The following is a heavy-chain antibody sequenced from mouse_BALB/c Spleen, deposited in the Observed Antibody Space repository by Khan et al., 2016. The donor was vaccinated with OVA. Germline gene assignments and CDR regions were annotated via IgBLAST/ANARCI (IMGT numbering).Heavy chain of an antibody. V-gene: IGHV3-2*02. D-gene: IGHD1-1*01. Sequence: VQLKQSGPGLVKPSQSLSLTCTVTGYSITSGYAWNWIRQFPGNKLEWTGYISYSGVTSYTPSLKSRISITRDTSKNQFFLQLNSVTTEDTATYYCARGNYYGYYFYYWGQGTTLTVSS. CDR1: GYSITSGYA. CDR2: ISYSGVT. J-gene: IGHJ2*01. CDR3: ARGNYYGYYFYY.